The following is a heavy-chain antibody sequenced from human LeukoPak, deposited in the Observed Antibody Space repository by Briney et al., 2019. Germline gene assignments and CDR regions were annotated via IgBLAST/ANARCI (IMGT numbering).Heavy chain of an antibody. V-gene: IGHV4-30-2*01. Sequence: SETLSLTCTVSGGSISSGGYYWGWIRQPPGKGLEWIGYIYHSGSTYYNPSLKSRVTISVDRSKNQFSLKLSSVTAADTAVYYCARVMGATPHSFDYWGQGTLVTVSS. D-gene: IGHD1-26*01. CDR1: GGSISSGGYY. CDR3: ARVMGATPHSFDY. CDR2: IYHSGST. J-gene: IGHJ4*02.